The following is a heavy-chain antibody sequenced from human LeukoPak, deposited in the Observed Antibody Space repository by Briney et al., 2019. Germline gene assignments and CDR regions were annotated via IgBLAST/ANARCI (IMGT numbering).Heavy chain of an antibody. V-gene: IGHV4-34*01. D-gene: IGHD1-26*01. CDR3: ARRVSYPWDY. Sequence: PSETLSLTCAVYGGSFSGYYWSWIRQPPGKGLEWIGEINHSGSTNYNPSLKSRVTISVDTSKNQFSLKLSSVTAADTAVYYCARRVSYPWDYWGQGTLVTVSS. J-gene: IGHJ4*02. CDR2: INHSGST. CDR1: GGSFSGYY.